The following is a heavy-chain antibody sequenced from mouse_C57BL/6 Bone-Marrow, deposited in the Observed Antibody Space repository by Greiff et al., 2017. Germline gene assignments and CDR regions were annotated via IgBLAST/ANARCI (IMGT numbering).Heavy chain of an antibody. CDR3: TTLESAWFAY. Sequence: EVQLQQSGAELVRPGASVKLSCTASGFNIKDDYMHWVKQRPEQGLEWIGWIDPENGDTAYASKFQGKATITADTSSNTAYLQLSSLTSEDTAVYYCTTLESAWFAYWGQGTLVTVSA. CDR1: GFNIKDDY. V-gene: IGHV14-4*01. CDR2: IDPENGDT. J-gene: IGHJ3*01.